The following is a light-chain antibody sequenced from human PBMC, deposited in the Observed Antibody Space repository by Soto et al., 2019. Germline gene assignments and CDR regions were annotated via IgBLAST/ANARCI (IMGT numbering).Light chain of an antibody. J-gene: IGKJ1*01. V-gene: IGKV3-11*01. Sequence: EIVLTQSPATLSLSPGERATLSCRASQSVSSYLAWYQQKPGQAPRLLIYDASSRATGIPARFSGSGSGTDFTLTISRLEPEDFAVYYCQQRSNWPRTFGQGTKVDI. CDR1: QSVSSY. CDR3: QQRSNWPRT. CDR2: DAS.